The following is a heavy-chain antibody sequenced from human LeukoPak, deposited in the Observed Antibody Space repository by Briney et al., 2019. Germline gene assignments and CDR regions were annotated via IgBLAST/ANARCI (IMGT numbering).Heavy chain of an antibody. CDR3: ARRRSPDY. CDR1: GFTFSRHW. Sequence: PGGSLRLSCAASGFTFSRHWMNWVRQAPGKGLEWVSSISSSSSYIYYADSVKGRFTISRDNAKNSLYLQMNSLRAEDTAVYYCARRRSPDYWGQGTLVTVSS. V-gene: IGHV3-21*01. CDR2: ISSSSSYI. J-gene: IGHJ4*02. D-gene: IGHD6-13*01.